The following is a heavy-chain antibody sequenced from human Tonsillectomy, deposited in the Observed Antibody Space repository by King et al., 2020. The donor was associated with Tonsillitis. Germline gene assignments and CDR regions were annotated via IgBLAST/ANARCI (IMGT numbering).Heavy chain of an antibody. V-gene: IGHV3-30-3*01. CDR3: AITYDSSGYYYNARDY. Sequence: VQLVESGGGVVEPGKSLRLSCAVSGFIFTSYAIHWFRQAPGKGLEWVGVISHDASGKYYANSVKGRFTGSRDNSKSTLYLQMNSLKAADTAVYYFAITYDSSGYYYNARDYWGQGTLVTVSS. J-gene: IGHJ4*02. D-gene: IGHD3-22*01. CDR1: GFIFTSYA. CDR2: ISHDASGK.